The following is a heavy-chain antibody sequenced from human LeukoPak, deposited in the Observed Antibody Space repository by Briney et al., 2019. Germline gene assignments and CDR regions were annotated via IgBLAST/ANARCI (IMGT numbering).Heavy chain of an antibody. Sequence: GGSLRLSCAASGFTVSSNYMSWVRQAPGKGLEWVSVIYSGGSTYYADSVKGRFTISRDNSKNTLYLQMNSLRAEHTAVYYCARTRRGSYYQYFDYWGQGTLVTVSS. CDR1: GFTVSSNY. CDR2: IYSGGST. D-gene: IGHD1-26*01. CDR3: ARTRRGSYYQYFDY. V-gene: IGHV3-53*01. J-gene: IGHJ4*02.